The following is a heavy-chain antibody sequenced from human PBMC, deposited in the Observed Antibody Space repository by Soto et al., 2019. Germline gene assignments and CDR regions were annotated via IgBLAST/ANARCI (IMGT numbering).Heavy chain of an antibody. CDR1: GDSISSSTYY. D-gene: IGHD6-6*01. J-gene: IGHJ4*02. CDR2: IYHTGTT. V-gene: IGHV4-39*01. CDR3: ARPYFSSSSMFDY. Sequence: SETLSLTCTVSGDSISSSTYYWGWIRKPPGKGLEWIGCIYHTGTTYYNPSLKSRVTISVDTSKNQFSLKLSSVTAADTAVYYCARPYFSSSSMFDYWGQGTLVTVSS.